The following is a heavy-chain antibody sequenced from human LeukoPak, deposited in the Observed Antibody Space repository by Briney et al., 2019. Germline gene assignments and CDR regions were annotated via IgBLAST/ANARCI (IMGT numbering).Heavy chain of an antibody. Sequence: GGSLRLSCAASGLTFSSYGMHWVRQAPGKGLEWVAIIRYDGTNEYYADSVKGRFTISRDNSKNTLYLQMNSLRAEDTAVYYCAKASAYCGGDCYDAFDIWGQGTMVTVSS. J-gene: IGHJ3*02. CDR3: AKASAYCGGDCYDAFDI. CDR1: GLTFSSYG. V-gene: IGHV3-30*02. CDR2: IRYDGTNE. D-gene: IGHD2-21*02.